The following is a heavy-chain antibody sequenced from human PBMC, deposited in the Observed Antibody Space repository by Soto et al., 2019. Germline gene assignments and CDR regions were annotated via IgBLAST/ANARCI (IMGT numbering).Heavy chain of an antibody. CDR3: TTDSYSTIIIVRFDY. V-gene: IGHV3-15*07. D-gene: IGHD3-22*01. CDR2: IKSKTDGGTT. Sequence: GGTLRLSCAASGFTFPNAWINWVRPARGKGLKWVGRIKSKTDGGTTDYAEPVKGRFAISRDDSNNMVYLQMNSLKIEDTAVYYCTTDSYSTIIIVRFDYWGHGTLVTVSS. CDR1: GFTFPNAW. J-gene: IGHJ4*01.